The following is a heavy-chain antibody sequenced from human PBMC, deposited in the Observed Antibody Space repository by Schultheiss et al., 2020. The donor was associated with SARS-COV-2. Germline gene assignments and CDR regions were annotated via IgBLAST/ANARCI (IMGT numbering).Heavy chain of an antibody. J-gene: IGHJ5*02. D-gene: IGHD1-26*01. CDR2: ISSNGGST. CDR1: GFAFSNSG. V-gene: IGHV3-64D*08. Sequence: GGSLRLSCAASGFAFSNSGMHWVRQAPGKGLEYVSAISSNGGSTYYADSVKGRFTISRDNSKNTLYLQMSSLRAEDTAVYYCARDPGATSTWFDPWGQGTLVTVSS. CDR3: ARDPGATSTWFDP.